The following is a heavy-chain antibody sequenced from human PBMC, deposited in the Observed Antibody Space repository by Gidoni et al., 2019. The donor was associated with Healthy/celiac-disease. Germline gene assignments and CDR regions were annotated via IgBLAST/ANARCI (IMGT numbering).Heavy chain of an antibody. CDR1: GGSISSGYYY. CDR2: IYYSGST. V-gene: IGHV4-30-4*01. J-gene: IGHJ6*02. D-gene: IGHD4-4*01. CDR3: AREVLQHPGDYYYGMDV. Sequence: QVQLQESGPGLVKPSQTLSLTCTDSGGSISSGYYYWSWIRQPPGKGLEWIGYIYYSGSTYYNPSLKSRVTISVDTSKNQFSLKLSSVTAADTAVYYCAREVLQHPGDYYYGMDVWGQGTTVTVSS.